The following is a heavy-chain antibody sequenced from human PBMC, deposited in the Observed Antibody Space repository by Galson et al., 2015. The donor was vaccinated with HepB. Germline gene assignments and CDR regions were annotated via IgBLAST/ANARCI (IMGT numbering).Heavy chain of an antibody. J-gene: IGHJ4*02. D-gene: IGHD4-23*01. CDR1: GFTVSNEY. V-gene: IGHV3-53*01. CDR3: VRDVGGNPVGIDY. CDR2: IYSGGST. Sequence: SLRLSCAASGFTVSNEYMSWVRQAPGKGLEWVSVIYSGGSTYYGDSVKGRSTISRDKSKNTLYLHMNSLKAEDTAVYYCVRDVGGNPVGIDYWGQGTLVTVSS.